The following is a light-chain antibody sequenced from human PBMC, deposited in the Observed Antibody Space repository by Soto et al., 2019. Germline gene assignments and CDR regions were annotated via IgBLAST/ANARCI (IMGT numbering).Light chain of an antibody. CDR2: EGS. CDR3: CSYVGRSNYV. J-gene: IGLJ1*01. CDR1: SSDVGSYNL. Sequence: QSALTQPASVSGSPGQSITISCTGTSSDVGSYNLVSWYQQHPGKAPKLMIYEGSKRPSGVSNRFSGSKSGNTASLTISGLQAEDEADYYCCSYVGRSNYVFGTGIKVTVL. V-gene: IGLV2-23*01.